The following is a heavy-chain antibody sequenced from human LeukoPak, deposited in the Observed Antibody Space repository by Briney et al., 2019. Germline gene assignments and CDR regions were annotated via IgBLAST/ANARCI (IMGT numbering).Heavy chain of an antibody. V-gene: IGHV3-33*01. D-gene: IGHD3-3*01. J-gene: IGHJ4*02. CDR2: IWYDGSIK. CDR1: GFVFSTYG. Sequence: GRSVRLSCGASGFVFSTYGMHWVRQAPGKGLEWVAVIWYDGSIKHYADSVRGRFTISRDNSRDTLYLQMNSLRAEDTAVYYCARAVGPFDFWGQGTLVPVSS. CDR3: ARAVGPFDF.